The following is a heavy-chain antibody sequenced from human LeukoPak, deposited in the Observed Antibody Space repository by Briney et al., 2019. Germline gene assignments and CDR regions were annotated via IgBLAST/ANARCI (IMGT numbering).Heavy chain of an antibody. V-gene: IGHV4-34*01. CDR2: IYYSGST. Sequence: SETLSLTCAVYGGSFSGYYWGWIRQPPGKGLEWIGGIYYSGSTYYNPSLKSRVTISVDTSKNQFSLKLSSVTAADTAVYYCAEGGYHDSSGSLGYWGQGTLVTVSS. D-gene: IGHD3-22*01. CDR3: AEGGYHDSSGSLGY. J-gene: IGHJ4*02. CDR1: GGSFSGYY.